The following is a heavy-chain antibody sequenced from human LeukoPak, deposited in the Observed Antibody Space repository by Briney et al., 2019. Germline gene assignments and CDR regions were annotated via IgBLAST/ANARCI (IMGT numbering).Heavy chain of an antibody. J-gene: IGHJ4*02. CDR2: ISSSSSYI. D-gene: IGHD4-17*01. V-gene: IGHV3-21*04. CDR3: AKTLHYGHYGKFDY. Sequence: PGGSLRLSCAASGFTFSSYNMNWVRQAPGKGLEWVSSISSSSSYIYYADSVKGRFTISRDNSKNTLYLQMNSLRAEDTAVYYCAKTLHYGHYGKFDYWGQGTLVTVSP. CDR1: GFTFSSYN.